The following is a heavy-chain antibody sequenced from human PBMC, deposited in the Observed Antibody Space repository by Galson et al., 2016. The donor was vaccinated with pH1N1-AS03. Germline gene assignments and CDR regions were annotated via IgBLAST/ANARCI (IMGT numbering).Heavy chain of an antibody. CDR1: GFTFSSSW. V-gene: IGHV3-7*01. CDR2: IRQDGSDK. D-gene: IGHD1-26*01. CDR3: VKGGTNFDS. J-gene: IGHJ4*02. Sequence: SLRLSCAASGFTFSSSWMSWVRQAPGKGLEWVANIRQDGSDKYYVDSARGRFTISRDNAKNSLYLQMNSLRAEDTAVYYCVKGGTNFDSWGQGTLVTVSS.